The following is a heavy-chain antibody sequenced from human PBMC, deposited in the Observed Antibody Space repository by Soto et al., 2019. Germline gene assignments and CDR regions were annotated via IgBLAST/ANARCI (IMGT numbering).Heavy chain of an antibody. CDR2: IKQDGSEN. V-gene: IGHV3-7*03. CDR1: GFTFSNYW. Sequence: AGGSLRLSCAASGFTFSNYWMTWVRRAPGKGLEWVANIKQDGSENSYVGSVKGRFTISRDNAKNSLYLQMNNLRAEDAAVYYCARERGSKSMDVWGQGTTVTVSS. J-gene: IGHJ6*02. D-gene: IGHD2-15*01. CDR3: ARERGSKSMDV.